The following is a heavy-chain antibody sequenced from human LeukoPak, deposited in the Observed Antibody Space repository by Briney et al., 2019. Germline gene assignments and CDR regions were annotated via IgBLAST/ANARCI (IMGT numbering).Heavy chain of an antibody. CDR3: ARQARVVGATYYYYGMDV. Sequence: SETLSLTCTVSGGSISSYYWSWIRQSPGKGLEWIGYIYYSGSTNYNPSLKSRVTISVDTSKNQFSLKLSSVTAADTAVYYCARQARVVGATYYYYGMDVWGQGTTVTVSS. V-gene: IGHV4-59*08. J-gene: IGHJ6*02. CDR1: GGSISSYY. CDR2: IYYSGST. D-gene: IGHD1-26*01.